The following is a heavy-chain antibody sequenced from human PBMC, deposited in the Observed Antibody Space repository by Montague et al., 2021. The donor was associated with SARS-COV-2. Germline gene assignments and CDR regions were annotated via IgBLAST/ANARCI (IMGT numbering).Heavy chain of an antibody. CDR3: AREFRIELWQTNWYFGL. Sequence: SETLSLTCSVSGGSISGHYWSWIRQPPGKGLEWIGNFDHSGDTKYNPSLKSRATISVDTSKNQFALRLHSVTAADTAVYYCAREFRIELWQTNWYFGLWGRGTLGPVSS. V-gene: IGHV4-59*11. CDR1: GGSISGHY. D-gene: IGHD3-16*01. CDR2: FDHSGDT. J-gene: IGHJ2*01.